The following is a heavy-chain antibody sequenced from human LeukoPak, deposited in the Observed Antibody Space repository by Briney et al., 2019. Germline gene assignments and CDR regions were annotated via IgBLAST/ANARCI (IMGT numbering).Heavy chain of an antibody. V-gene: IGHV4-59*12. Sequence: SETLSLTCTVSGGSISSYYWSWIRQPPGKGLEWIGYIYYSGSTNYNPSLKSRVTISVDTSKNQFSLKLSSVTAADTAVYYCARGNIIAARLVDYWGQGTLVTVSS. CDR2: IYYSGST. J-gene: IGHJ4*02. D-gene: IGHD6-6*01. CDR1: GGSISSYY. CDR3: ARGNIIAARLVDY.